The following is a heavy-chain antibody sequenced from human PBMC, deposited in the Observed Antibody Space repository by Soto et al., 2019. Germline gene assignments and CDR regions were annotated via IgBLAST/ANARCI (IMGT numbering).Heavy chain of an antibody. Sequence: QVQLVQSGAEVKKPGSSVKVSCEASGGTFSGHAISWVRQAPGQGPEWMGGLIPLFGTTQHAQNFQDRLTITADKSTSTAYMALTSLRFEDTAFYYCARGPNWGYRFDSWGQGTLVTVSS. V-gene: IGHV1-69*06. CDR3: ARGPNWGYRFDS. J-gene: IGHJ4*02. CDR1: GGTFSGHA. D-gene: IGHD7-27*01. CDR2: LIPLFGTT.